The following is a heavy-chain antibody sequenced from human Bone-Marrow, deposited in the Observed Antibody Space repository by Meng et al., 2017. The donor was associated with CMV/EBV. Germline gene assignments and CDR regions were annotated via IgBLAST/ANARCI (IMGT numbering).Heavy chain of an antibody. Sequence: ASVKVSCKASGYTFTSYYMHWVRQAPGQGLEWMGIINPSGGSTSYAQKFQGRVTMTRDTSTSTVYMELSSLRSEDTAVYYCARLGYCSSTSCYIGKYYYYGMDVWGQGTTVTVSS. J-gene: IGHJ6*02. CDR2: INPSGGST. CDR1: GYTFTSYY. CDR3: ARLGYCSSTSCYIGKYYYYGMDV. D-gene: IGHD2-2*02. V-gene: IGHV1-46*01.